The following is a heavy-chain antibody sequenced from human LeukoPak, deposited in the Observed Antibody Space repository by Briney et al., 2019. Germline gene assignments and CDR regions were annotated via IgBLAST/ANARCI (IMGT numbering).Heavy chain of an antibody. D-gene: IGHD2-2*01. J-gene: IGHJ3*02. CDR3: ARGYCSSTSCRENDAFDI. CDR1: GYTFTGYY. Sequence: ASVKVSCKASGYTFTGYYTHWVRQAPGQGLEWMGWINPNSGGTNYAQKFQGWVTMTRDTSISTAYMELSRLRSDDTAVYYCARGYCSSTSCRENDAFDIWGQGTMVTVSS. V-gene: IGHV1-2*04. CDR2: INPNSGGT.